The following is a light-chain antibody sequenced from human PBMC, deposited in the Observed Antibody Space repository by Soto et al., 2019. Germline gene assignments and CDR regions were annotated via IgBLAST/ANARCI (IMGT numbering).Light chain of an antibody. CDR2: GAS. CDR1: QSVKSSY. Sequence: EIVLTQSPGTLSLSPGERATLSCRASQSVKSSYLAWYQQKPGQPPRLLIYGASTRATGIPDRLIGSGSATDFTLTITRMELEDFAVFYCQQYGSSPLTFGGGSKVEIK. V-gene: IGKV3-20*01. CDR3: QQYGSSPLT. J-gene: IGKJ4*01.